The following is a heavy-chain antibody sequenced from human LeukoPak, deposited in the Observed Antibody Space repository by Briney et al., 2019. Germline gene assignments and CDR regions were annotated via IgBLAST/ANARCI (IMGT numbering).Heavy chain of an antibody. CDR1: GFTFSSYG. J-gene: IGHJ4*02. Sequence: GKSLRLSCAASGFTFSSYGMHWVRQAPDKGLEWVSTITGSGDNTHHADSVKGRFTISRDNSINTLFLQMNSLRAEDTAIYYCAKDGNYFNFDSWGQGTLVTVSS. CDR2: ITGSGDNT. CDR3: AKDGNYFNFDS. V-gene: IGHV3-23*01. D-gene: IGHD1-26*01.